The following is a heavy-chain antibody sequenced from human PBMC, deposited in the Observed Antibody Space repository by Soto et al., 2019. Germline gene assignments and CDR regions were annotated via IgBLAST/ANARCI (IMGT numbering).Heavy chain of an antibody. CDR2: INPSGGST. V-gene: IGHV1-46*03. CDR1: GYTFTSYY. J-gene: IGHJ6*03. Sequence: QVQLVQSGAEVKKPGASVKVSCKASGYTFTSYYMHWVRQAPGQGLEWMGIINPSGGSTSYAQKFQGRVPMTRDTSTSTVYMELSSLRSEDTAVYYCARGGGVVVVPAAITSYYYYYMDVWGKGTTVTVSS. D-gene: IGHD2-2*01. CDR3: ARGGGVVVVPAAITSYYYYYMDV.